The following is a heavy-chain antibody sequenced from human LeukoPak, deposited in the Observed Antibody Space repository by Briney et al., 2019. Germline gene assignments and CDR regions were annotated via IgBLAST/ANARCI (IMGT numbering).Heavy chain of an antibody. CDR1: GFTVSSNY. V-gene: IGHV3-66*01. CDR3: ARDEHSSGYYFDY. J-gene: IGHJ4*02. D-gene: IGHD3-22*01. CDR2: IYSGGST. Sequence: GGSLRLSCAASGFTVSSNYMSWVRQAPGKGLEWVSVIYSGGSTYYADSVKRRFTISRDNSKNTLYLQMNSLRAEDTAVYYCARDEHSSGYYFDYWGQGTLVTVSS.